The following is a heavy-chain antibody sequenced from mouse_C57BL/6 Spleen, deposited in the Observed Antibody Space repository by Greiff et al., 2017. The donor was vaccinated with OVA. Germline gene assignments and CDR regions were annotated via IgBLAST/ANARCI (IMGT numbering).Heavy chain of an antibody. Sequence: EVQLQQSGPELVKPGASVKISCKASGYTFTDYYMNWVKQSHGQSLEWIGDINPKNGGTSYNQKFKGKATLTVDKSSSTAYMELRSLTSEDSAVYYCARSEGSGGYYFDYWGQGTTLTVSS. CDR3: ARSEGSGGYYFDY. CDR2: INPKNGGT. V-gene: IGHV1-26*01. CDR1: GYTFTDYY. J-gene: IGHJ2*01.